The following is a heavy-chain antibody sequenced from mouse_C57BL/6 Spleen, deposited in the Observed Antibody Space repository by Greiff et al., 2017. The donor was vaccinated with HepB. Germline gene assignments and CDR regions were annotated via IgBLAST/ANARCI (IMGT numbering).Heavy chain of an antibody. CDR1: GFNIKDDY. CDR2: IDPENGDT. Sequence: EVQLQQSGAELVRPGASVKLSCTASGFNIKDDYMHWVKQRPEQGLEWIGWIDPENGDTEYASKFQGKSTITADTSSNTAYLQLSSLTSEDTAVYYWTTPPTGTYYAMDYWGQGTSVTVSS. J-gene: IGHJ4*01. D-gene: IGHD4-1*02. V-gene: IGHV14-4*01. CDR3: TTPPTGTYYAMDY.